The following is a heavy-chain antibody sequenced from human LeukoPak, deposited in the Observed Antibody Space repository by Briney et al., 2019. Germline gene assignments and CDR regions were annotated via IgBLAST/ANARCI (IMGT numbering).Heavy chain of an antibody. Sequence: SETLTLTCTVSGGSISSYYWSWIRQPPGKGLEWIGYIYDSGSTNYNPSLKSRVTISVDTSKNQFSLKLSSVTAADTAVYYCARALWFGDPGAFDIWGQGTMVNVSS. D-gene: IGHD3-10*01. CDR3: ARALWFGDPGAFDI. J-gene: IGHJ3*02. CDR1: GGSISSYY. V-gene: IGHV4-59*01. CDR2: IYDSGST.